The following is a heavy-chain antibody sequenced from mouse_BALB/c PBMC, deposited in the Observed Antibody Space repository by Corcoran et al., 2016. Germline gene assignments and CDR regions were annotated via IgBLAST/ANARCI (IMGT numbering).Heavy chain of an antibody. CDR3: AREPRAQDY. D-gene: IGHD1-3*01. Sequence: QIQLVQSGPELKKPGETVKISCKASGYTFTNYGRNWVKQAPGKGLKWMGWINTYTGEPTYADDFKGRFAFSLETSASTAYLQINNLKNEATATYFCAREPRAQDYWGQGTSATFSA. CDR1: GYTFTNYG. CDR2: INTYTGEP. J-gene: IGHJ4*01. V-gene: IGHV9-3-1*01.